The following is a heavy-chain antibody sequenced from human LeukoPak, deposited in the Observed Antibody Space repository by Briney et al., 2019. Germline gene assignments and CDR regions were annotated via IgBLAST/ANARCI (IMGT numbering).Heavy chain of an antibody. V-gene: IGHV4-39*01. D-gene: IGHD5-18*01. Sequence: TPSGTLSLTCTVSGGSISSSSYFWGWIRQPPGKGLEWIGSSFYSGSTYYYPSLNSRVTISIDTSKNQFSLRLSSVTAADTAVYYCARQDTAMVRGIHWYFDLWGRGTLVTVSS. CDR1: GGSISSSSYF. CDR2: SFYSGST. J-gene: IGHJ2*01. CDR3: ARQDTAMVRGIHWYFDL.